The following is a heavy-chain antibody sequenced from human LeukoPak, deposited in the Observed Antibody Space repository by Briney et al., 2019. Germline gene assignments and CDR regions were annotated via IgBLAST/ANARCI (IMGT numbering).Heavy chain of an antibody. D-gene: IGHD2-2*01. J-gene: IGHJ4*02. V-gene: IGHV3-48*01. Sequence: GGSLRLSCAASGFTFSSYAMNWVRQAPGKGLEWVSYISSSSSTIYYADSVKGRFPISRDNAKNSLYLQMNSLRAEDTAVYYCARGYCSSTSCYNEVIGHWGQGTLVTVSS. CDR1: GFTFSSYA. CDR2: ISSSSSTI. CDR3: ARGYCSSTSCYNEVIGH.